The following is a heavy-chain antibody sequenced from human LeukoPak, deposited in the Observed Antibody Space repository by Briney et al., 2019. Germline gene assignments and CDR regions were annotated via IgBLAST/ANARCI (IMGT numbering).Heavy chain of an antibody. Sequence: SETLSLTCTVSGGSISSSSYYWGWIRQPPGKGLEWIGSIYHSGSTYYNPSLKSRVTISVDTSKNQFSLKLSSVTAADTAVYYCARESQYYYDSSGYYWFDPWGQGTLVTVSS. CDR1: GGSISSSSYY. CDR2: IYHSGST. D-gene: IGHD3-22*01. CDR3: ARESQYYYDSSGYYWFDP. V-gene: IGHV4-39*07. J-gene: IGHJ5*02.